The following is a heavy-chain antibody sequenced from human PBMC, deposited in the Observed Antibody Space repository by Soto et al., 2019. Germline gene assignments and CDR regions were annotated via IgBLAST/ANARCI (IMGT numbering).Heavy chain of an antibody. V-gene: IGHV4-59*01. Sequence: SETLSLTCTVSGGSISSYYWSWIRQPPGKGLEWIGYIYYSGSTNYNPSLKSRVTISVDTSKNQFSLKLSSVTAAETAVYYCARAVLEYSSSRYYYYGMDVWGKGTTVTVSS. CDR3: ARAVLEYSSSRYYYYGMDV. D-gene: IGHD6-6*01. CDR2: IYYSGST. CDR1: GGSISSYY. J-gene: IGHJ6*04.